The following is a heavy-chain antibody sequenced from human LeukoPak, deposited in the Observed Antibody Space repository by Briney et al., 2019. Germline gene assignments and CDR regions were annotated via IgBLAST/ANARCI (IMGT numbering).Heavy chain of an antibody. J-gene: IGHJ4*02. CDR3: VKGLFGSGWDS. CDR2: ISPSGDST. V-gene: IGHV3-64D*06. CDR1: GFTFSNHA. Sequence: PGGSLRLSCSASGFTFSNHAMHWVRQAPGNGLEFVAGISPSGDSTEYADSVKGRFTISRDNSKNTLYSQMSSLRSEDTAVYFCVKGLFGSGWDSWGQGTLVTVSS. D-gene: IGHD3-10*01.